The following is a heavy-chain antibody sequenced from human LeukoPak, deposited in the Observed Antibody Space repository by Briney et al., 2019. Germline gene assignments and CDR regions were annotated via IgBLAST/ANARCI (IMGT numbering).Heavy chain of an antibody. CDR1: GFTFSIYE. J-gene: IGHJ6*03. CDR2: ISSSGSTI. V-gene: IGHV3-48*03. D-gene: IGHD4-17*01. Sequence: GGSLRLSCAASGFTFSIYEMNWVRQAPGKGLEWVSYISSSGSTIYYADSVKGRFTISRDNAKNSLYLQMNSLRAEDTAVYYCARDAPTTVTTFYYYYYMDVWGKGTTVTVSS. CDR3: ARDAPTTVTTFYYYYYMDV.